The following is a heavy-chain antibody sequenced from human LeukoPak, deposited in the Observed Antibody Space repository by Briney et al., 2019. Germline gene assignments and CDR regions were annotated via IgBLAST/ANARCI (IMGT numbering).Heavy chain of an antibody. J-gene: IGHJ4*02. CDR2: ISYDGSNK. D-gene: IGHD3-22*01. CDR3: AKGALGYGIDY. CDR1: GFTFSNYG. Sequence: GGSLRLSCAASGFTFSNYGMHWVRQAPGKGLEWVAVISYDGSNKYYADSVKGRFTISRDNSKNTLYLQMNSLRAEDTAVYYCAKGALGYGIDYWGQGTLVTVSS. V-gene: IGHV3-30*18.